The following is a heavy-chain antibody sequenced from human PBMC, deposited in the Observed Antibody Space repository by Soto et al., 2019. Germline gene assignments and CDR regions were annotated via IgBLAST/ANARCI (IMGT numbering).Heavy chain of an antibody. D-gene: IGHD4-17*01. CDR3: AKFAFGGDYVNYFDY. CDR1: GFTFSSYS. V-gene: IGHV3-23*01. J-gene: IGHJ4*02. CDR2: ISGAGGTT. Sequence: GGSLRLSCAASGFTFSSYSMTWVRQAPGKGLEWVSTISGAGGTTHYADSMKGRFTISRDNSKNTLYLQMNSLRAEDTAVYYCAKFAFGGDYVNYFDYWGQGTLVTVSS.